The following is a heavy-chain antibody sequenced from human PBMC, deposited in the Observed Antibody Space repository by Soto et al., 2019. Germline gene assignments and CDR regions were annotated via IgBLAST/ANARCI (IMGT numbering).Heavy chain of an antibody. D-gene: IGHD6-13*01. J-gene: IGHJ5*02. CDR1: GGSISTSSYS. CDR2: IYYTGST. CDR3: ATHRPQYSSSWRGWFDP. Sequence: SETLSLTCTVSGGSISTSSYSWGWIRQPPGKGLEWIGSIYYTGSTYYNPSLKSRVTISVDTSKNQFSLKLSSVTAADTAVYYCATHRPQYSSSWRGWFDPWGQGTLVTVSS. V-gene: IGHV4-39*01.